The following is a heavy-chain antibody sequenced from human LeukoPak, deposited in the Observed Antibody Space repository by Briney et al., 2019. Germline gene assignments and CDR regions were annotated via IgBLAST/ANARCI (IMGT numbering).Heavy chain of an antibody. J-gene: IGHJ4*02. CDR3: ARSVTYYYDSSGLGY. CDR1: GGSISSYY. V-gene: IGHV4-59*01. D-gene: IGHD3-22*01. Sequence: SETLSLTCTVSGGSISSYYWSWIRQPLGKGLEWIGYIYYSGSTNYNPSLKSRVTISVDTSKSQFSLKLSSVTAADTAVYYCARSVTYYYDSSGLGYWGQGTLVTVSS. CDR2: IYYSGST.